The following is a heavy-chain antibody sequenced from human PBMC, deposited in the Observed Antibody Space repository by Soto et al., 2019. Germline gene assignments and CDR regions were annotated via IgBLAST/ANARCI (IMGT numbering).Heavy chain of an antibody. CDR1: GFTFSSYW. J-gene: IGHJ4*02. CDR3: ARARRGYSGYDSPPHFDY. V-gene: IGHV3-7*01. CDR2: IKQDGSEK. D-gene: IGHD5-12*01. Sequence: GGSLRLSCAASGFTFSSYWMSWVRQAPGKGLEWVANIKQDGSEKYYVDSVKGRFTISRDNAKNSLYLQMNSLRAEDTAVYYCARARRGYSGYDSPPHFDYWGQGTLVTVSS.